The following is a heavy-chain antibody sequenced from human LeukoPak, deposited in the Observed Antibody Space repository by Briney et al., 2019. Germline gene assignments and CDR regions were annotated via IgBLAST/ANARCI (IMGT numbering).Heavy chain of an antibody. J-gene: IGHJ4*02. CDR2: IASDGGAK. Sequence: PGGSLRLSCVASGFSFSIHGMHWVRQAPGKGLEWVSVIASDGGAKFYADSVKGRFTLSRDNPKNMFFLQMNLLTVEDTAIYYCAREATWGQWYFDHWGQGTPVTVSS. CDR1: GFSFSIHG. V-gene: IGHV3-30*03. D-gene: IGHD6-19*01. CDR3: AREATWGQWYFDH.